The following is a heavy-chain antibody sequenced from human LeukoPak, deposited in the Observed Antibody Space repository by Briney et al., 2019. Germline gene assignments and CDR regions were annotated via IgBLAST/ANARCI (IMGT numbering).Heavy chain of an antibody. CDR2: ISGSGRST. D-gene: IGHD3-22*01. Sequence: GGSLRLSCQASGFTFSSHAMTWVRQAPGKGLEWVSTISGSGRSTYFADSVKGRFAISRDNSKNTLSLQMNRLRAEDTAFYFCAQDPAGVVINWGQGTLVTVSS. J-gene: IGHJ4*02. V-gene: IGHV3-23*01. CDR1: GFTFSSHA. CDR3: AQDPAGVVIN.